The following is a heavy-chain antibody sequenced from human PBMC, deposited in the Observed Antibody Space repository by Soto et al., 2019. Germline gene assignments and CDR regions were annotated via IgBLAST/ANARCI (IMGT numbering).Heavy chain of an antibody. V-gene: IGHV4-59*01. CDR1: GGSISSYY. CDR3: ARVYYDFWSGYPAIYYYYYMDV. J-gene: IGHJ6*03. CDR2: IYYSGST. D-gene: IGHD3-3*01. Sequence: SETLSLTCTVSGGSISSYYWSWIRQPPGKGLEWIGYIYYSGSTNYNPSLKSRVTISVDTSKNQFSLKLSSVTAADTAVYYCARVYYDFWSGYPAIYYYYYMDVWGKGTTVTVSS.